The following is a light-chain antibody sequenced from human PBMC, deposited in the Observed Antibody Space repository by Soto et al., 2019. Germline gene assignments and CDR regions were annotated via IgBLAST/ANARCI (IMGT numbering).Light chain of an antibody. CDR2: KAS. CDR3: HSYNSIPRT. Sequence: DIQMTQSPSTLSGSVGDRVTITCRASQTISSWLAWYQQKPGKAPKLLIYKASSLESGVPSRFSGSGSGTEFTLTISSLQPDDFATYYCHSYNSIPRTFGQGTKVDIK. J-gene: IGKJ1*01. V-gene: IGKV1-5*03. CDR1: QTISSW.